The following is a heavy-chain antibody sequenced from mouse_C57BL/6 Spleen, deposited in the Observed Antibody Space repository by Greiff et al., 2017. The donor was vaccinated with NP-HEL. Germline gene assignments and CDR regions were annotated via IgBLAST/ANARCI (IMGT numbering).Heavy chain of an antibody. D-gene: IGHD2-1*01. CDR2: IDPSDSYT. CDR1: GYTFTSYW. V-gene: IGHV1-50*01. CDR3: ARKDYYGNYYAMDY. Sequence: QVQLQQSGAELVKPGASVKLSCKASGYTFTSYWMQWVKQRPGQGLEWIGEIDPSDSYTNYNQKFKGKATLTVDTSSSTAYMQLSSLTSEDSAVYYCARKDYYGNYYAMDYWGQGTSVTVSS. J-gene: IGHJ4*01.